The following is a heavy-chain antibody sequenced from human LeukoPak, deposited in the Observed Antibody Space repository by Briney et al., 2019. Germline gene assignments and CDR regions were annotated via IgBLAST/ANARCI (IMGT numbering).Heavy chain of an antibody. CDR3: ARGLIHDYGDYVLKYNWFDP. CDR1: GGSFSGYY. Sequence: PSETLSLTCAVSGGSFSGYYWTWIRQPPGKGLEWIGEINHSGSANYNPSLKSRVTISVDTSKNQFSLKLSSVTAADTAVYYCARGLIHDYGDYVLKYNWFDPWGQGTLVTVSS. D-gene: IGHD4-17*01. V-gene: IGHV4-34*01. J-gene: IGHJ5*02. CDR2: INHSGSA.